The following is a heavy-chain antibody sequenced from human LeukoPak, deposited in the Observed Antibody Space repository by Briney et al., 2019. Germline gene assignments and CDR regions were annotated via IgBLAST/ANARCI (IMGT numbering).Heavy chain of an antibody. CDR3: AKDFSPYDREVGANWFDP. J-gene: IGHJ5*02. V-gene: IGHV3-30*02. D-gene: IGHD3-3*01. Sequence: PGGSLRLSCAASGFTFSSYGMHWVRQAPGKGLEWVAFIRYDGSNKYYADSVKGRFTISRDNSKNTLYLQMNSLRAEDTAVYYCAKDFSPYDREVGANWFDPWGQGTLVTVSS. CDR1: GFTFSSYG. CDR2: IRYDGSNK.